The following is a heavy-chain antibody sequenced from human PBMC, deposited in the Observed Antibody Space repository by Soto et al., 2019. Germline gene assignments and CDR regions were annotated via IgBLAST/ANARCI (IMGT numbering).Heavy chain of an antibody. CDR3: AREYGDYAWGAFDI. CDR1: GFTVSSNY. CDR2: IYSGGST. J-gene: IGHJ3*02. Sequence: EVQLVESGGGLVQPGGSLRLSCAASGFTVSSNYMSWVRQAPGKGLEWVSVIYSGGSTYYADSVKGRFTISRDNSKNTLYLQMNSLRAEDTAVYYCAREYGDYAWGAFDIWGQGTKVTVSS. V-gene: IGHV3-66*01. D-gene: IGHD4-17*01.